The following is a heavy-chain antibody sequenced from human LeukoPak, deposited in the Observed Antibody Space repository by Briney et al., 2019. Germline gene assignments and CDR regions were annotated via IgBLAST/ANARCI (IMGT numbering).Heavy chain of an antibody. CDR1: GDFITAYY. Sequence: SETLSLTCTVSGDFITAYYWSWIRQPPGKGLEWIGYVYYSGSTKYNPSLKSRVTISVDTSKNQFSLKLSSVTAADTAVYYCARDGYSGNDGLWGQGTLVTVSS. V-gene: IGHV4-59*01. J-gene: IGHJ4*02. CDR2: VYYSGST. CDR3: ARDGYSGNDGL. D-gene: IGHD5-12*01.